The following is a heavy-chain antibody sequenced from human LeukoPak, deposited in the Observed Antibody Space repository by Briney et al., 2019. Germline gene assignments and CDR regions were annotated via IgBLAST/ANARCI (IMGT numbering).Heavy chain of an antibody. Sequence: SETLSLTCTVSGGSISSGSYYWSWIRQPAGKGLEWIGRIYTSGSTNYNPSLKSRVTISVDTSKNQFSLKLRSVTAAHTAVYYCAREDYGDYAGSYFDYWGQGTLVNVSS. J-gene: IGHJ4*02. D-gene: IGHD4-17*01. CDR2: IYTSGST. CDR3: AREDYGDYAGSYFDY. V-gene: IGHV4-61*02. CDR1: GGSISSGSYY.